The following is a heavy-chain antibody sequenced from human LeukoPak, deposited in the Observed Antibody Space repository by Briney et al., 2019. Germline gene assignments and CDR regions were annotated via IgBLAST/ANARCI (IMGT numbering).Heavy chain of an antibody. CDR1: GFTFSSYS. J-gene: IGHJ4*02. CDR3: ARGPYSSGWYPPNPFDY. CDR2: ISSSTSIR. D-gene: IGHD6-19*01. V-gene: IGHV3-48*04. Sequence: GGSLRLSCAASGFTFSSYSMNWVRQAPGKGLEWVSYISSSTSIRYYADSVKGRFTISRDNAKNSLYLQMNSLRAEDTAVYYCARGPYSSGWYPPNPFDYWGQGTLVTVSS.